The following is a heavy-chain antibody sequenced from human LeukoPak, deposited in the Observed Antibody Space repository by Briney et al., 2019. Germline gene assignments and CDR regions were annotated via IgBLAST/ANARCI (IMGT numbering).Heavy chain of an antibody. V-gene: IGHV3-7*01. CDR1: GFTFSSYW. J-gene: IGHJ4*02. Sequence: GGSLRLSCAASGFTFSSYWMSWVRQAPGKGLEWVANIKQDGSEKYYVDSVKGRFTISRDNAKNSLYPQMNSLRAEDTAVYYCARADDFWSGYYNDYWGQGTLVTVSS. CDR2: IKQDGSEK. D-gene: IGHD3-3*01. CDR3: ARADDFWSGYYNDY.